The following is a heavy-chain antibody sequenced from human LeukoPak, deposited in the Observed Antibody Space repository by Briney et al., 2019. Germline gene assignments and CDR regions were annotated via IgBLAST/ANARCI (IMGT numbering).Heavy chain of an antibody. CDR3: ARLGATSRWSTSWFDP. CDR1: GYTFTSYG. V-gene: IGHV1-18*01. Sequence: ASVKVSCKASGYTFTSYGISWVRQAPGQGLEWMGWISAYNGNTNYAQKLQGRVTMTTDTSTSTAYMELRSLRSDDTAVYYCARLGATSRWSTSWFDPWGQGTLVTVSS. J-gene: IGHJ5*02. CDR2: ISAYNGNT. D-gene: IGHD1-26*01.